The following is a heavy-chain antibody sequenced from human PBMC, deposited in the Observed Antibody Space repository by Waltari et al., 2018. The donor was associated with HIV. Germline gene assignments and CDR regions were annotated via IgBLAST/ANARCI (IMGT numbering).Heavy chain of an antibody. J-gene: IGHJ6*02. D-gene: IGHD3-10*01. CDR1: GYTCTRYA. CDR2: ISAYSGKT. CDR3: AREGTENYFGSGSYYYEGYDYYGMDV. V-gene: IGHV1-18*01. Sequence: QVQLVQAGAELKKPGASVKVSCNASGYTCTRYAISWCGPAHAQGLEWMGWISAYSGKTNDAQKVQGRVTMTTDTSTSTAYMGLRSLRSDDTAVYNCAREGTENYFGSGSYYYEGYDYYGMDVWGQGTTVTVSS.